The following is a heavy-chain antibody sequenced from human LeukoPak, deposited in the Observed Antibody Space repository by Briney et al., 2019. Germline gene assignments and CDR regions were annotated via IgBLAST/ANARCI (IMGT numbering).Heavy chain of an antibody. D-gene: IGHD2-21*01. CDR1: GYTFTTYW. J-gene: IGHJ4*02. CDR2: IYPGDSDT. CDR3: ARSRGVPARGPVVSSGAYYFDY. Sequence: GESLKISCKGSGYTFTTYWIGWVRQMPGKGLEWMGIIYPGDSDTRNSPSFQGQVTISADKSISTAYLQWSSLKASDTAMYYCARSRGVPARGPVVSSGAYYFDYWGQGTLVTVSS. V-gene: IGHV5-51*01.